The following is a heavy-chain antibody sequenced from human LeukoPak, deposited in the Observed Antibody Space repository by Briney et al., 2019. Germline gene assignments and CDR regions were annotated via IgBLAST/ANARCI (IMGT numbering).Heavy chain of an antibody. CDR1: GFSISSCW. D-gene: IGHD3-22*01. J-gene: IGHJ4*02. Sequence: GGSLRLSCVASGFSISSCWMSWVRRDPGKGLVWVANIQHDGSEHYYVDSVKGRFTISRDKTKNPLSLQMNSLSAADTAVYYCARDTYDSSGYPPLRGQGALVTASP. V-gene: IGHV3-7*01. CDR2: IQHDGSEH. CDR3: ARDTYDSSGYPPL.